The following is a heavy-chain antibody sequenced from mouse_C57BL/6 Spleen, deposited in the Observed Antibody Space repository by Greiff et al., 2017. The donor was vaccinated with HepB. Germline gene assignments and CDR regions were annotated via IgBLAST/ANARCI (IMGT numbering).Heavy chain of an antibody. CDR1: GYTFTSYW. V-gene: IGHV1-52*01. CDR3: AREGDYYAMDY. Sequence: QVQLQQPGAELVRPGSSVKLSCKASGYTFTSYWMHWVKQRPIQGLEWIGNIYPSDSETHYNQKFKDKATLTVDKSSSTAYMQLSSLTSEDSAVYYCAREGDYYAMDYWGQGTSVTVSS. J-gene: IGHJ4*01. CDR2: IYPSDSET.